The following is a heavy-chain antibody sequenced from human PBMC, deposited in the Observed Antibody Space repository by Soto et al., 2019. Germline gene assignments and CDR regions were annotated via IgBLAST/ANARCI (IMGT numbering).Heavy chain of an antibody. CDR2: IIPMFGTT. CDR3: VRGDLISVAGPLFDY. V-gene: IGHV1-69*12. Sequence: QVQLVQSGAEVKKPGSSVKVSCKSSGGTFNNYAISWVRQAPGQGLEWMGGIIPMFGTTNYAQKFQGRVTIIADESTGTAYMELSSLRSEDTAVYYCVRGDLISVAGPLFDYWGQGTLVTVSS. CDR1: GGTFNNYA. D-gene: IGHD6-19*01. J-gene: IGHJ4*02.